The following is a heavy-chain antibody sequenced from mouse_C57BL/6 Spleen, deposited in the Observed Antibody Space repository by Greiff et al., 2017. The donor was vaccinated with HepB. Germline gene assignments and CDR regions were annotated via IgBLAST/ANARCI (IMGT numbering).Heavy chain of an antibody. J-gene: IGHJ4*01. CDR1: GFTFSDYY. Sequence: EVKLVESGGGLVQPGGSLKLSCAASGFTFSDYYMYWVRQTPEKRLEWVAYISNGGGSTYYPDTVKGRFTISRDNAKNTLYLQMSRLKSEDTAMYYCASGGITRRYAMDYWGQGTSVTVSS. D-gene: IGHD2-4*01. CDR3: ASGGITRRYAMDY. CDR2: ISNGGGST. V-gene: IGHV5-12*01.